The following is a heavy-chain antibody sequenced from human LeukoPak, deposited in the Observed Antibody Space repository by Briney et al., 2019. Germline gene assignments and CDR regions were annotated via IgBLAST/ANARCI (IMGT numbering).Heavy chain of an antibody. D-gene: IGHD6-13*01. Sequence: ASVKVSCKASGYTFTRYAVNWVRQAPGQGLEWMGWINPNSGGTNYAQKFQGRVTMTRDTSISTAYMELSRLRSDDTAVYYCARVYSSSWYFFGAFDIWGQGTMVTVSS. CDR2: INPNSGGT. CDR1: GYTFTRYA. V-gene: IGHV1-2*02. J-gene: IGHJ3*02. CDR3: ARVYSSSWYFFGAFDI.